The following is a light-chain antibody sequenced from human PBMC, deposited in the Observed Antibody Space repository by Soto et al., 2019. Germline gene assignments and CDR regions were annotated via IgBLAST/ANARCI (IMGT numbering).Light chain of an antibody. V-gene: IGLV1-44*01. J-gene: IGLJ2*01. CDR2: NNN. Sequence: QSVLTQSPSTSGTPGQRVTISCSGSSSNIGGNIVNWYQQIPGTAPKLLIYNNNGRPSGVPERFSGSKSGTSASLAISGLQSEDEADYYCAVWDDSLNGVLFGGGTKLTVL. CDR3: AVWDDSLNGVL. CDR1: SSNIGGNI.